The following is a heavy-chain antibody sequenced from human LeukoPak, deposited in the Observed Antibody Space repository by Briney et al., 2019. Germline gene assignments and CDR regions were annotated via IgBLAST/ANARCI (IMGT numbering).Heavy chain of an antibody. CDR1: GGTFSTYA. J-gene: IGHJ4*02. Sequence: SVKVSCKASGGTFSTYAISWVRQAPGQRLEWMGRIIPVLGVANYAQKFQGRVTISADKSTSTAYMEVSSLRSENTAVYYCATDIGTLLSGYYHDYWGQGTLVTVSS. CDR3: ATDIGTLLSGYYHDY. CDR2: IIPVLGVA. D-gene: IGHD3-3*01. V-gene: IGHV1-69*04.